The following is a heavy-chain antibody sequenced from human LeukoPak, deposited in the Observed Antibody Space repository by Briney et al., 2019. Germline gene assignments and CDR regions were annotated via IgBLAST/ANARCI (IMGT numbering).Heavy chain of an antibody. Sequence: GGSLRLSCAASGFTFSSSAMNWVRQAPGKGLEWVSASGTDGDTYYAASVKGRFTISRDNSKNTLYLQMTSLRAEDTTIYYCAKKTPGTHPFDYWGQGTLVTVSP. V-gene: IGHV3-23*01. CDR1: GFTFSSSA. CDR3: AKKTPGTHPFDY. D-gene: IGHD6-13*01. CDR2: SGTDGDT. J-gene: IGHJ4*02.